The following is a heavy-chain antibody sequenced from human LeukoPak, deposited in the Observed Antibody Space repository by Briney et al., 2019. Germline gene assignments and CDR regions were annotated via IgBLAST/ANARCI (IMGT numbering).Heavy chain of an antibody. CDR1: GGSFSGHY. CDR2: INHSGST. J-gene: IGHJ3*01. CDR3: ARFSLGYDAFDV. D-gene: IGHD3-22*01. V-gene: IGHV4-34*01. Sequence: SETLSPTCAVYGGSFSGHYWSWIRQPPGKGLEWIGEINHSGSTTYNPSLKSRVTISVDTSKNQFSLKLSSVTAADTAVYYCARFSLGYDAFDVWGQGTMVTVSS.